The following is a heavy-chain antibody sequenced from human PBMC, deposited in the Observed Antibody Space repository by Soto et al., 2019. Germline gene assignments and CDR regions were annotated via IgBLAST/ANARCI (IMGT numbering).Heavy chain of an antibody. CDR3: AADPLRIAAAGTF. J-gene: IGHJ4*02. V-gene: IGHV1-58*01. CDR1: GFTFTSSA. D-gene: IGHD6-13*01. Sequence: SVKVSCKASGFTFTSSAVQWVRQARGQRLEWIGWIVVGSGNTNYAQKFQERVTTTRDMSTSTAYMELSSLRSEDTAVYYCAADPLRIAAAGTFWGQGTLVTVSS. CDR2: IVVGSGNT.